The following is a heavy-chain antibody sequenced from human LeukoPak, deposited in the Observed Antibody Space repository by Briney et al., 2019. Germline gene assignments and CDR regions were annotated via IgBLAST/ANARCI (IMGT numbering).Heavy chain of an antibody. D-gene: IGHD3-10*01. CDR3: AKVQGSGSYGYYGMDV. Sequence: GGSLRLSCAASGFTFSSYAMSWVRQAPGEGLEWVSAISGSGGSTYYADSVKGRFTISRDNSKNTLYLQMNSLRAEDTAVYYCAKVQGSGSYGYYGMDVWGQGTTVTVSS. CDR2: ISGSGGST. CDR1: GFTFSSYA. V-gene: IGHV3-23*01. J-gene: IGHJ6*02.